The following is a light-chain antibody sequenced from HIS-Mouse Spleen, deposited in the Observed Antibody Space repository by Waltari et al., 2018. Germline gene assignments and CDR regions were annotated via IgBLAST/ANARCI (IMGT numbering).Light chain of an antibody. CDR1: QGIGSY. Sequence: DMQLNQTPSFLSASVGDRVTITCRASQGIGSYLAWYQQKPGKAPKLRIYAASTLRSGVRSRFSGSVSGTEFTLTISSLQPEDFGMYYCQQINSYLPTCGHGPKVEIK. V-gene: IGKV1-9*01. CDR2: AAS. J-gene: IGKJ1*01. CDR3: QQINSYLPT.